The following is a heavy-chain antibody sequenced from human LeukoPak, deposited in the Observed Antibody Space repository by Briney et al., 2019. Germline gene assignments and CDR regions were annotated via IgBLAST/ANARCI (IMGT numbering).Heavy chain of an antibody. CDR1: GDSTRSSSYY. V-gene: IGHV4-39*01. CDR2: LYYSGST. J-gene: IGHJ6*02. CDR3: ARGVGDYGMDV. Sequence: PSETLSLTCTVSGDSTRSSSYYWGWIRQPPGKGLEWIGSLYYSGSTYYNPSLKSRVTISVDTSKNQCSLKLSSVTAADTAVYYCARGVGDYGMDVWGQGTTVTVSS.